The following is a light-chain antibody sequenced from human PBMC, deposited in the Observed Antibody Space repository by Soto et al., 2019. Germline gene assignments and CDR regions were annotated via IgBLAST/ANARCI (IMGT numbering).Light chain of an antibody. J-gene: IGKJ3*01. V-gene: IGKV3-20*01. CDR3: QQYGSSFT. Sequence: EIVLTQSPGTLSLSPGERGTLSCRASQSVSSSYLAWYQQKPGQAPRLLIYGASSRAPGIPDRVSGSGSGTDFTLTISRLEPEDFAVYYCQQYGSSFTFGPGTKVDIK. CDR1: QSVSSSY. CDR2: GAS.